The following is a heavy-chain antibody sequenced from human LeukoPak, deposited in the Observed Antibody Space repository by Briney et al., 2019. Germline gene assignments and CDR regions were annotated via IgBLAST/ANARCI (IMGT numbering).Heavy chain of an antibody. CDR1: GGTFSSYA. D-gene: IGHD1-14*01. CDR2: ISAYIGNT. V-gene: IGHV1-18*01. CDR3: ARGPPLTFDHTPEGYYHYYMDV. Sequence: ASVKVSCKASGGTFSSYAISWVRQAPGQGLEWMGWISAYIGNTYYAQNLQGRVTMTTDTSTSTAYMELRSLRYDDTAVYYCARGPPLTFDHTPEGYYHYYMDVWGEGTTVTISS. J-gene: IGHJ6*03.